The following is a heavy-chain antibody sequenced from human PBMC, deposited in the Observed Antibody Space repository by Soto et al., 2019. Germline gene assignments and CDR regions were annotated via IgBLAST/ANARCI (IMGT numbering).Heavy chain of an antibody. CDR3: ARDILSGGAYPDS. CDR2: ISSGSSYI. J-gene: IGHJ5*01. V-gene: IGHV3-21*01. D-gene: IGHD3-10*01. CDR1: GFTFSTYT. Sequence: PGGSLRLSCAASGFTFSTYTMNWVRQAPGKGLEWISSISSGSSYIYYAGSVKGRFTIARYNAKNSLFLQMNSLRADDTAVYYCARDILSGGAYPDSWGQGTKVTVSS.